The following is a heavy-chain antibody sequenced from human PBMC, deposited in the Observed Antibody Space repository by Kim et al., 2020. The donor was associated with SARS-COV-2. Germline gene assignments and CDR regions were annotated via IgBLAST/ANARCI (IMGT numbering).Heavy chain of an antibody. V-gene: IGHV1-2*06. D-gene: IGHD4-17*01. CDR3: ARGYDYGDYFYAFDI. CDR2: INPASGGT. Sequence: ASVKVFCKASGYIFTTYYIHWVRHVPGRGLEWMGRINPASGGTNYPRKFQDRVLMTSDTSIGTAYLEVTSLNYDDAAVYYCARGYDYGDYFYAFDIWGQGTKSSVSS. CDR1: GYIFTTYY. J-gene: IGHJ3*02.